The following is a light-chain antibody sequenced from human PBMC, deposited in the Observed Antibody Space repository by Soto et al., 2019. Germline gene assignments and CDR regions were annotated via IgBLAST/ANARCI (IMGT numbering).Light chain of an antibody. Sequence: QSVLTQPPSVSGAPGQRVTISCTGSSSNIGAGYDVHWYQQLPGTAPKLLTYGNSNRPSGVPDRFSGSKSGTSASLAITGLQAEDEAEYYCQSYDSSLSGSYVFGTGTKVTVL. J-gene: IGLJ1*01. CDR2: GNS. V-gene: IGLV1-40*01. CDR3: QSYDSSLSGSYV. CDR1: SSNIGAGYD.